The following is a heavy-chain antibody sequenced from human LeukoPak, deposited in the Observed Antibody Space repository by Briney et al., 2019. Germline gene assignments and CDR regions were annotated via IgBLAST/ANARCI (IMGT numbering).Heavy chain of an antibody. CDR3: AAEFSAYDPFDS. V-gene: IGHV4-34*01. D-gene: IGHD3-3*01. Sequence: SETLSLTCAVYGGSFSGYYWSWIRQPPGKGLEWIGEINHSGSTNYNPSLKSRVTISVDTSKNQFSLKLSSVTAADTAVYYCAAEFSAYDPFDSWGQGTLVTVSS. CDR1: GGSFSGYY. J-gene: IGHJ4*02. CDR2: INHSGST.